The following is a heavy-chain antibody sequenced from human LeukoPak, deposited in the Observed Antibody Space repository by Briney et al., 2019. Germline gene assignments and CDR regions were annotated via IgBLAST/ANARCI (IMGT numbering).Heavy chain of an antibody. Sequence: PGGSLRLSCAASGFTFSSYAMSWVRQAPGKGLEWVSAISGSGGSTYYADSVKGRFTISRDNSKNTLYLQMNSLRAEDTAVYYCASLVDCSSTSCYGGNAFDIWGQGTMVTVSS. CDR1: GFTFSSYA. D-gene: IGHD2-2*01. J-gene: IGHJ3*02. CDR2: ISGSGGST. CDR3: ASLVDCSSTSCYGGNAFDI. V-gene: IGHV3-23*01.